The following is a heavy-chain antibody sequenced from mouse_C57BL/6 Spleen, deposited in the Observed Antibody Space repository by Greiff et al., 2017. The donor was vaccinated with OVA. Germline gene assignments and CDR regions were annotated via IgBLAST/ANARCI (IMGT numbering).Heavy chain of an antibody. V-gene: IGHV1-39*01. J-gene: IGHJ4*01. CDR3: AVITTVVADYAMDY. Sequence: VQLQQSGPELVKPGASVKISCKASGYSFTDYNMNWVKQSNGKSLEWIGVINPNYGTTSYNQKFKGKATLTVDQSSSTAYMQLNSLTSEDSAVYYCAVITTVVADYAMDYWGQGTSVTVSS. CDR2: INPNYGTT. CDR1: GYSFTDYN. D-gene: IGHD1-1*01.